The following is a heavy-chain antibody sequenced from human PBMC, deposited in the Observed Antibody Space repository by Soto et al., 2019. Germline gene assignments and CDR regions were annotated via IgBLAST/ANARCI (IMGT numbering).Heavy chain of an antibody. CDR3: ARARNYYGSGSYYPDAFDI. J-gene: IGHJ3*02. CDR2: ISAYNGNT. D-gene: IGHD3-10*01. Sequence: GASVKVSCKASGYTFTSYGISWVRQAPGQGLEWMGWISAYNGNTNYAQKLQGRVTMTTDTSTSTAYMELRSLRSDDTAVYYCARARNYYGSGSYYPDAFDIWGQGTMVTVSS. CDR1: GYTFTSYG. V-gene: IGHV1-18*01.